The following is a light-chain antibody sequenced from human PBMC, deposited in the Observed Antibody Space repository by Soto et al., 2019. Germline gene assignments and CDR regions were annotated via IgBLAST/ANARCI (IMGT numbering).Light chain of an antibody. CDR3: QQYTNWPYT. J-gene: IGKJ2*01. V-gene: IGKV3-15*01. Sequence: EIVMTQSPATLSVSPGERASLSCRASQSVGSNLAWYQQTAGQAPRLLIYGASTRATGIPARFSGSGSGTEFPPTISSLQSEDFAVTSCQQYTNWPYTFGQGTKLEIK. CDR1: QSVGSN. CDR2: GAS.